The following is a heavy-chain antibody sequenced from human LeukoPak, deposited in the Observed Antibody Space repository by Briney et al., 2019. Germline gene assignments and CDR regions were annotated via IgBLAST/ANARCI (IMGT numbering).Heavy chain of an antibody. J-gene: IGHJ4*02. D-gene: IGHD3-10*01. CDR1: GFTFSSYG. CDR3: ASTSYDSGPG. CDR2: IRYDGSKK. V-gene: IGHV3-30*02. Sequence: PGGSLRLSCAASGFTFSSYGMHWVRQAPGKGLEWVAFIRYDGSKKYSADSVKGRFTVSRDNSKNTLYVQMKSLRAEDTAVYYCASTSYDSGPGWGQGTLVTVSS.